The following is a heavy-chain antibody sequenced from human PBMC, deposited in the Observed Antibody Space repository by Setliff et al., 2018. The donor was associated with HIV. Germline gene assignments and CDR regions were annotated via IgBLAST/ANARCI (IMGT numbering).Heavy chain of an antibody. CDR2: IRSKAHGGTT. J-gene: IGHJ4*02. CDR1: GFTFSSYT. Sequence: GGSLRLSCAASGFTFSSYTMNWVRQAPGKGLEWVGFIRSKAHGGTTEYAASVEVRFIISRDDSKSIAYLQMNSLKTEDTAVYYCTRTYYYDSSGYYREYYFDYWGQGTLVTVSS. D-gene: IGHD3-22*01. V-gene: IGHV3-49*04. CDR3: TRTYYYDSSGYYREYYFDY.